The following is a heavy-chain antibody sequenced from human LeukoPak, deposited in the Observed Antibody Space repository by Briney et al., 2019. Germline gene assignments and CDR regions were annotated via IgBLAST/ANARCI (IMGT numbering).Heavy chain of an antibody. CDR1: GFTVSSSF. J-gene: IGHJ6*02. CDR3: SRDPAMTSGYGMDV. CDR2: IYPGGST. V-gene: IGHV3-66*01. Sequence: GGSQRLSCAASGFTVSSSFMSWVRQAPGKGLEWVSVIYPGGSTYYADCVKGRFTISRDDSKNMVYLQMNSLRAEDTAVYFCSRDPAMTSGYGMDVWGQGTTVTVSS. D-gene: IGHD4-11*01.